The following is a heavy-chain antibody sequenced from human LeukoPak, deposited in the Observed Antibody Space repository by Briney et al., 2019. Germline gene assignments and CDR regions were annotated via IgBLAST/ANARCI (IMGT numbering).Heavy chain of an antibody. CDR1: GYTSTGYY. J-gene: IGHJ5*02. D-gene: IGHD6-13*01. CDR3: ARSIAAAGNWFDP. V-gene: IGHV1-2*02. Sequence: VASVKVSCKASGYTSTGYYMHWVRQAPGQGLEWMGWINPNSGGTNYAQKFQGRVTMTRDTPISTAYMELSRLRSDDTAVYYCARSIAAAGNWFDPWGQGTLVTVSS. CDR2: INPNSGGT.